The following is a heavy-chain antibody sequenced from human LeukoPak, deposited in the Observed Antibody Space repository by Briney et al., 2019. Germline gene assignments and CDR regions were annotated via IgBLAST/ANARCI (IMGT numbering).Heavy chain of an antibody. V-gene: IGHV1-3*01. Sequence: ASVKVSCKASGYTFTNYAIHWVRQAPGQRLEWMGWINAANSNTKYSEQFQGRVTITRDTSASTAYMEMSSLKSEDTAVYYCARAHQPLWFGDLRVYANEVLGKRNTGNVSS. CDR3: ARAHQPLWFGDLRVYANEV. D-gene: IGHD3-10*01. CDR1: GYTFTNYA. J-gene: IGHJ6*04. CDR2: INAANSNT.